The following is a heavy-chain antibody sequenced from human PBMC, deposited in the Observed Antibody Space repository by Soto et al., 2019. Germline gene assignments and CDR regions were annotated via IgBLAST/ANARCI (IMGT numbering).Heavy chain of an antibody. V-gene: IGHV4-34*01. CDR3: ARLKPGGGYFDL. CDR1: GGSFSGYY. CDR2: INHSGST. D-gene: IGHD3-16*01. Sequence: QVQLQQWGAGLLKPSETLSLTCAVYGGSFSGYYWSWIRQPPGKGLEWIGEINHSGSTNYNPSLKSRVIISVDPSKDQFSLKLSSVTAADTAVYYCARLKPGGGYFDLWGRGTLVTVSS. J-gene: IGHJ2*01.